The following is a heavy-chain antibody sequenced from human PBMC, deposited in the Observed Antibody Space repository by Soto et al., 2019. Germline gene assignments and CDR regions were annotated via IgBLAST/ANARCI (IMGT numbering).Heavy chain of an antibody. CDR1: GGSFSGYY. J-gene: IGHJ4*02. V-gene: IGHV4-34*01. D-gene: IGHD3-3*02. Sequence: SETLSLTCAVYGGSFSGYYWSWIRQPPGKGLEWIGEINHSGSTNYNPSLKSRVTISVDTSKNQFSLKLSSVTAADTAVYYCARGSAFSQSYFDYWGQGTLVTVSS. CDR3: ARGSAFSQSYFDY. CDR2: INHSGST.